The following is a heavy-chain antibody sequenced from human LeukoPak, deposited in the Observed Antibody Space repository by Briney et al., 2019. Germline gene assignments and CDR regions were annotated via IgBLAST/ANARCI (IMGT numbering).Heavy chain of an antibody. Sequence: GGSLRLSCAASGFTFSSYSMNWVRQAPGKGLEWVSAISGSGGSTYYADSVKGRFTISRDNSKNTLYLQMNSLRAEDTAVYYCAKDQRFALSNYDYWGQGTLVTVSS. D-gene: IGHD2/OR15-2a*01. V-gene: IGHV3-23*01. CDR2: ISGSGGST. CDR3: AKDQRFALSNYDY. CDR1: GFTFSSYS. J-gene: IGHJ4*02.